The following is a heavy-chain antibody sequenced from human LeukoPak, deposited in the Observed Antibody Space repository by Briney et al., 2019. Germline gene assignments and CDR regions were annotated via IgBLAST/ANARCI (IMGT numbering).Heavy chain of an antibody. CDR3: ARDDYGDYRGDY. D-gene: IGHD4-17*01. J-gene: IGHJ4*02. Sequence: SLKVSCKASGGTFSSYGLNWLRQAPGQGLEWLGGGIPMFGTANYARKFQGRVTITADESTSTAYMELSSLRSEDTAVYYCARDDYGDYRGDYWGQGTLVTVSS. CDR2: GIPMFGTA. V-gene: IGHV1-69*01. CDR1: GGTFSSYG.